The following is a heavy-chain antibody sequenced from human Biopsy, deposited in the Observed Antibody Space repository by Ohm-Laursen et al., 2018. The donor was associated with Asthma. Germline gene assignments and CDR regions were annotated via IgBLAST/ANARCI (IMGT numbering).Heavy chain of an antibody. V-gene: IGHV3-30-3*01. D-gene: IGHD3-3*01. Sequence: SLRLSCAASGCTFRSYAMHWVRQAPGKGLEWVAVGGSYYDGGLKYYADSVNGRFTVSRDDSKNTLYLQMNSLRPDDTAVYYCARDVMEWYLPAFDFWGQGTLVTVSS. CDR2: GGSYYDGGLK. J-gene: IGHJ4*02. CDR3: ARDVMEWYLPAFDF. CDR1: GCTFRSYA.